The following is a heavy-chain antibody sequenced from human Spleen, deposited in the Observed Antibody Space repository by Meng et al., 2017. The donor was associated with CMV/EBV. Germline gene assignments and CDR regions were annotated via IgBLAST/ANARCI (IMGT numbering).Heavy chain of an antibody. CDR3: ARIYPSDYYKYDVDV. Sequence: SETLSLTCTVSGASISSSSYFWAWIRQPPGKGLEWIAYISYGGNTFHKQSLRSRLTMSIHTSENQFSLRLSSVSAADTAVYFCARIYPSDYYKYDVDVWGQGTTVTVSS. D-gene: IGHD3-3*01. CDR1: GASISSSSYF. CDR2: ISYGGNT. J-gene: IGHJ6*02. V-gene: IGHV4-39*07.